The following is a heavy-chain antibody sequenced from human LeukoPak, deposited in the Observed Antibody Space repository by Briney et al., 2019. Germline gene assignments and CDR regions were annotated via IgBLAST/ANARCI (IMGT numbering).Heavy chain of an antibody. D-gene: IGHD6-19*01. J-gene: IGHJ3*02. CDR1: GGSFSGYY. CDR2: INHSGST. V-gene: IGHV4-34*01. CDR3: ARPMVPQGAGAFDI. Sequence: PETLSLTCAVYGGSFSGYYWSWIRQPPGKGLEWIGEINHSGSTNYNPSLKSRVTISVDTSKNQFSLKLSPVTAADTAVYYCARPMVPQGAGAFDIWGQGTMVTVSS.